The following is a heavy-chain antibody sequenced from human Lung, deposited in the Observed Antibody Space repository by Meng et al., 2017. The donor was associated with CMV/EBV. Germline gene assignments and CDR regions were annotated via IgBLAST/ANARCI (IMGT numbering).Heavy chain of an antibody. CDR2: VNPISDAT. Sequence: VQLVQSGAEGKRPRAPAKISCQASGYSFSGFYLNWARQAPGHGLEWLGRVNPISDATHHAQKFEGRITVTRGATINTAFMELTRLRPDDTAVYYCAKSSDNGWSSWGPGTLVTVSS. V-gene: IGHV1-2*06. CDR1: GYSFSGFY. J-gene: IGHJ4*02. D-gene: IGHD6-19*01. CDR3: AKSSDNGWSS.